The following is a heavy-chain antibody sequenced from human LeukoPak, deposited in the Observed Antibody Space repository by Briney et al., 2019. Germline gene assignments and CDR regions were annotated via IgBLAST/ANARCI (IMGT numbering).Heavy chain of an antibody. J-gene: IGHJ6*03. CDR2: IYYSGST. Sequence: SETLSLTCTVSGGSISSYYWSWIRQPPGKGLEWIGYIYYSGSTNYNPSLKSRVTISVDTSKNQFSLKLSSVTAADTAVYYCARTTEGYCRGRSCYSYYYYMDVWGKGTTVTVSS. CDR1: GGSISSYY. V-gene: IGHV4-59*01. CDR3: ARTTEGYCRGRSCYSYYYYMDV. D-gene: IGHD2-15*01.